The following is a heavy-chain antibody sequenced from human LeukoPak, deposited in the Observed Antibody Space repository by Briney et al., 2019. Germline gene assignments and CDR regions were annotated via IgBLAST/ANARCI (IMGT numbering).Heavy chain of an antibody. V-gene: IGHV3-30-3*01. J-gene: IGHJ6*02. CDR1: GFTFSSYA. Sequence: GGSLRLSCAASGFTFSSYAMRWVRQAPGKGLGWVAVMSFDGSHKYYADSVKGRFTISRDNSKNTVYVQMNSLRDEDTAVYYCARAGSGAVADYQYYYGMDVWGQGTTVTVSS. CDR3: ARAGSGAVADYQYYYGMDV. CDR2: MSFDGSHK. D-gene: IGHD6-19*01.